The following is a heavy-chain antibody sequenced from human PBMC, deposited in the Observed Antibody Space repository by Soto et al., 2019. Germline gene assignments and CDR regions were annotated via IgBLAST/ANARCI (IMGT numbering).Heavy chain of an antibody. J-gene: IGHJ6*02. V-gene: IGHV4-31*03. CDR1: GGSISSGGYY. Sequence: PSETLSLTCTVSGGSISSGGYYWSWIRQHPGKGLEWIGYIYYSGSTYYNPSLKSRVTISVDTSKNQFSLKLSSVTAADTAVYYCARDVIVEDSSSSYYFYGKDVWGQGTTVTVAS. CDR2: IYYSGST. CDR3: ARDVIVEDSSSSYYFYGKDV. D-gene: IGHD6-6*01.